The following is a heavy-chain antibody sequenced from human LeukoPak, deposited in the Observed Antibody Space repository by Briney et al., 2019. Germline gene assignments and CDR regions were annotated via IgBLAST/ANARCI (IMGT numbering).Heavy chain of an antibody. Sequence: GGSLRLSCAASGFTFSSYSMNWVRQAPGKGLEWVSSISSSSIYIYYADSVKGRFTVSRDNSKNTLYLQMNSLRAEDTAVYLCARGYDSNLDYYYYMDVWGKGTTVTVSS. CDR2: ISSSSIYI. D-gene: IGHD3-16*01. CDR3: ARGYDSNLDYYYYMDV. J-gene: IGHJ6*03. CDR1: GFTFSSYS. V-gene: IGHV3-21*01.